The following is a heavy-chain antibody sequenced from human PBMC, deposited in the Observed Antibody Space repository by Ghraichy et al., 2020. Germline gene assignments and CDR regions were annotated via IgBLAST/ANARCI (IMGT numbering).Heavy chain of an antibody. D-gene: IGHD3-10*01. V-gene: IGHV3-21*01. CDR2: ITGSSSYI. CDR1: GFLFSSSP. J-gene: IGHJ3*02. CDR3: ARERGAFDI. Sequence: SCAVAGFLFSSSPMNWDRQSPGGVLEWVSSITGSSSYIYYPDSVKCRFTISRDNAKNSLYLEMNSLRAEDTAVYYCARERGAFDIWGQGTTVTVSS.